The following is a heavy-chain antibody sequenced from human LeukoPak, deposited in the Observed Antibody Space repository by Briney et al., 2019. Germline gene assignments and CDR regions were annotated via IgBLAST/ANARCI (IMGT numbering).Heavy chain of an antibody. J-gene: IGHJ3*02. CDR3: AIDGRVATDAFDI. V-gene: IGHV3-21*01. CDR2: ISSSSSYI. Sequence: PGGSLRLSCAASGFTFSSYSMNWVRQAPGKGLEWVSSISSSSSYIYYADSVKGRFTISRDNAKNSLYLQMNSLRAEDTAVYYCAIDGRVATDAFDIWGQGTMVTVSS. D-gene: IGHD5-12*01. CDR1: GFTFSSYS.